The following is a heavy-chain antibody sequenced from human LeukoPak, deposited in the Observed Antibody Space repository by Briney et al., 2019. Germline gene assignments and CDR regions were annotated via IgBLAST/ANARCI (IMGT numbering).Heavy chain of an antibody. D-gene: IGHD6-19*01. J-gene: IGHJ3*02. V-gene: IGHV4-59*08. CDR3: ASGIAVAGNDAFDI. Sequence: SETLSLTCTVSGGSISSYYWRWIRQPPGKGLEWIGYIYYSGSTNYNPSLKSRVTISVDTSKNQFSLKLSSVTAADTAVYYCASGIAVAGNDAFDIWGQGTMVTVSS. CDR1: GGSISSYY. CDR2: IYYSGST.